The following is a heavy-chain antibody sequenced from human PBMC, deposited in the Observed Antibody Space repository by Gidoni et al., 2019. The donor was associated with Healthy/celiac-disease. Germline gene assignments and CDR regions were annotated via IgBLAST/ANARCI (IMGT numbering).Heavy chain of an antibody. Sequence: QLQLQESGSGLVKPSQTLSLTCAVSGGSISSGGYSWSWIRQPPGKGLEWIGYIYHSGSTYYNPSLKSRGTRSVDRSKNQFSLKLSAVTAADTAVYYCARVGYYDSSGYSHPYFDYWGQGTLVTVSS. J-gene: IGHJ4*02. CDR3: ARVGYYDSSGYSHPYFDY. CDR2: IYHSGST. V-gene: IGHV4-30-2*01. D-gene: IGHD3-22*01. CDR1: GGSISSGGYS.